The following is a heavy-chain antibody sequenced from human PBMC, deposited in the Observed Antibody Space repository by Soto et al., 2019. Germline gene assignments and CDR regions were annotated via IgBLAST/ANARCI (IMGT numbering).Heavy chain of an antibody. D-gene: IGHD2-8*01. V-gene: IGHV4-30-4*01. Sequence: QVQLQESGPGLVKPSETLSLTCTVSGGSISGGVHSWSWLRQPPGKGLEWIGHIFDSGSTYYNPCLKSRLTISVDTSKTQFSLRLSSVTAADTAVYYCARKIMPLTNDWYFDLWGRGTLVTVSS. CDR3: ARKIMPLTNDWYFDL. J-gene: IGHJ2*01. CDR1: GGSISGGVHS. CDR2: IFDSGST.